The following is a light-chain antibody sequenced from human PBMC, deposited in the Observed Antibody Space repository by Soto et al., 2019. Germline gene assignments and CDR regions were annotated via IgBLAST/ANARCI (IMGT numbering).Light chain of an antibody. Sequence: QSALTQPASVSGSPGQSITISCTGTSSDVGAYNSVAWYQHNPGKAPKLMIYDVSNRPSGVSSRFSGSKSGNTASLSISGLQAEDEADYYCSSYTSSSTLVFGTGTKLTVL. J-gene: IGLJ1*01. CDR1: SSDVGAYNS. V-gene: IGLV2-14*01. CDR3: SSYTSSSTLV. CDR2: DVS.